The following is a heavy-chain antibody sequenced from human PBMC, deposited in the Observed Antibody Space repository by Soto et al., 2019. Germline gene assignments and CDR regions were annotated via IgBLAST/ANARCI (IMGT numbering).Heavy chain of an antibody. CDR1: GFTFSGSA. D-gene: IGHD1-7*01. V-gene: IGHV3-73*02. CDR3: TSSRPDHWNYFESAAADDI. Sequence: EVPLVESGGVLVQPGGSLKLSCAASGFTFSGSAMHWVRQASGKGLERVGRIRSKTSSYATAYAASAKGRIIICRDDSETAEHLQINSLKTENTTVDYCTSSRPDHWNYFESAAADDIWGKGTMVTVPP. J-gene: IGHJ3*02. CDR2: IRSKTSSYAT.